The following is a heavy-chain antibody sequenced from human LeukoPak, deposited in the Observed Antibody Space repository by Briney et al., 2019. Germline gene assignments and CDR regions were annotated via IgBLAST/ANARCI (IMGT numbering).Heavy chain of an antibody. CDR1: GFTSSSYS. CDR3: ARCLHTRLIDSSSCYGDY. V-gene: IGHV3-21*01. Sequence: GGSLRLSCAASGFTSSSYSMNWVRQAPGKGLEWVSSISSSSSYIYYADSVKGRFTISRDNAKNSLYLQMNSLRAEDTAVYYCARCLHTRLIDSSSCYGDYWGQGTLVTVSS. CDR2: ISSSSSYI. D-gene: IGHD6-13*01. J-gene: IGHJ4*02.